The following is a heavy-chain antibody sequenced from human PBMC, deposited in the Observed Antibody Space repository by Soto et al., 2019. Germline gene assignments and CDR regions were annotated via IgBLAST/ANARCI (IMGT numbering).Heavy chain of an antibody. Sequence: PGGSMRLSCAASGFAFSGSAMHWVRHVSGKGLAWVGRIRSKANSYATAYAASVKGRFTISRDDSKNTAYLQMNSLKTEDTAVYYCRLDYFYYGMDVWGQGTTVTVSS. CDR2: IRSKANSYAT. V-gene: IGHV3-73*01. J-gene: IGHJ6*02. CDR1: GFAFSGSA. CDR3: RLDYFYYGMDV.